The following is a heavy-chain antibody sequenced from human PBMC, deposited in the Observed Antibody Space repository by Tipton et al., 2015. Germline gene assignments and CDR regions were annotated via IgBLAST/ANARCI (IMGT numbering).Heavy chain of an antibody. D-gene: IGHD3-3*01. V-gene: IGHV4-61*01. CDR3: ARDRLRSSFAHYYSGMDV. CDR2: VFSTGST. CDR1: GASVNSDPYF. Sequence: TLSLTCNVSGASVNSDPYFWTWVRQPPGKGLEWIGYVFSTGSTNYNPSLKSRVTISVDTSKNQFSLKLSSVTAADTAVYYCARDRLRSSFAHYYSGMDVWGQGTTVTVSS. J-gene: IGHJ6*02.